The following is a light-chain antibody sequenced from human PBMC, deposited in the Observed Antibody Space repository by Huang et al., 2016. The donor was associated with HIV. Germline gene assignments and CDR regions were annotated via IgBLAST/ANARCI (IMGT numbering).Light chain of an antibody. CDR2: GAS. V-gene: IGKV3-15*01. Sequence: EIVMTQSPATLSVSPGERATLSCRASQSVSSNLAWYQQKPGQAPRLLIYGASTRATGIPARFSGSVSGTVFTLTISSLQSEDFAVYYCQQYNNWPPVTFGPGTKVDIK. J-gene: IGKJ3*01. CDR1: QSVSSN. CDR3: QQYNNWPPVT.